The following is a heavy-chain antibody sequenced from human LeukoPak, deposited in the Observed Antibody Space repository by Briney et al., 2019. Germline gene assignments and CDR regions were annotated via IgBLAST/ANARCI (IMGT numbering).Heavy chain of an antibody. D-gene: IGHD3-10*01. Sequence: GGSLRLSCAASGFTFDDYAMHWVRQAPGKGLEWVSLISWDGGGTYYGDTVKGRFTISRDNSKNSLYLQMNSLRAEDTALHYCAKDMAAYYYASGNIDYWGQRTLVTVSS. CDR3: AKDMAAYYYASGNIDY. CDR1: GFTFDDYA. V-gene: IGHV3-43D*03. CDR2: ISWDGGGT. J-gene: IGHJ4*02.